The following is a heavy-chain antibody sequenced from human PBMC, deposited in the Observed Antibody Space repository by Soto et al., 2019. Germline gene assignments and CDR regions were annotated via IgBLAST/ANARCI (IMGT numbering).Heavy chain of an antibody. CDR1: GYTFTGYY. CDR3: ARVHEQYYYDSSGPFDY. Sequence: GASVKVSCKASGYTFTGYYMHWVRQAPGQGLEWVGWINPNSGGTNYAQKFQGRVTMTRDTSISTAYMELSRLRSDDTAVYYCARVHEQYYYDSSGPFDYWGQGTLVTVSS. J-gene: IGHJ4*02. CDR2: INPNSGGT. V-gene: IGHV1-2*02. D-gene: IGHD3-22*01.